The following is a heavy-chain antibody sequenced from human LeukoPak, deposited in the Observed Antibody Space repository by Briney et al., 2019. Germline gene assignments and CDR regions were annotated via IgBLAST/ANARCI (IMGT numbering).Heavy chain of an antibody. CDR1: GFTFSIYG. CDR3: ARRTTMVRGAIDY. V-gene: IGHV3-23*01. D-gene: IGHD3-10*01. J-gene: IGHJ4*02. CDR2: MSGSGGST. Sequence: HSGGSLRLSCAASGFTFSIYGMSWVRQAPGRGLEWVSAMSGSGGSTYYADSVKGRFTISRDNSKNTLSLQMNSLRAEDTAVYYCARRTTMVRGAIDYWGQGTLVTVSS.